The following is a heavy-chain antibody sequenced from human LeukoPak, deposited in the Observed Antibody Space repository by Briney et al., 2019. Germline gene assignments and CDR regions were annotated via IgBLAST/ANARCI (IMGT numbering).Heavy chain of an antibody. V-gene: IGHV3-64*01. CDR1: GFTFSSYA. D-gene: IGHD5-24*01. CDR2: ISSNGGTT. Sequence: PGGSLRLSCAASGFTFSSYAMHWVRQAPGKGLEYVPAISSNGGTTYYANSVKGRFTISRDNSKNTLHLQMGSLRAEDMAVYYCARDQFPGRWLQGGFDFWGQGTLVTVSS. CDR3: ARDQFPGRWLQGGFDF. J-gene: IGHJ4*02.